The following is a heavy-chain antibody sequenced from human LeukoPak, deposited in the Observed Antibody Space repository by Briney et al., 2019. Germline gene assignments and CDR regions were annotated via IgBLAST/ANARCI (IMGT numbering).Heavy chain of an antibody. V-gene: IGHV4-59*01. CDR3: ARIGHEDYYFDY. J-gene: IGHJ4*02. CDR1: GGSISSYY. CDR2: IYYSGST. Sequence: SEALSLTCTVSGGSISSYYWSWIRQPPGKGLEWIGYIYYSGSTNYNPSLKSRVTISVDTSKNQFSLKLSSVTAADTAVYYCARIGHEDYYFDYWGQGTLVTVSS.